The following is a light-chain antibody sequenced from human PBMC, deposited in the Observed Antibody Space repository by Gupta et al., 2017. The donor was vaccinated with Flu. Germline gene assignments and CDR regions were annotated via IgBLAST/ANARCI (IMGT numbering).Light chain of an antibody. CDR1: QSLVYSDGSNI. J-gene: IGKJ1*01. Sequence: ATLGQPASISCRSSQSLVYSDGSNILQWFQQRPGPPPRRLIYLVSHRESGVPDKFGGSGSGNEFTMKISRVEDEDVGVYFCMKGANWPWAFGQGTKVEIK. CDR3: MKGANWPWA. V-gene: IGKV2-30*01. CDR2: LVS.